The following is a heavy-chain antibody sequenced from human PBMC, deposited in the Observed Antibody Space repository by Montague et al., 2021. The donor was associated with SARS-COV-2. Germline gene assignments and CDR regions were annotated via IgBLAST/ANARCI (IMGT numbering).Heavy chain of an antibody. CDR2: IYRCGST. Sequence: SETLSLTCAVSGASISSSNWWSWVRQPPGKGLEWIGEIYRCGSTKYNPSLKSRVTISVDKSNNQLSLTLSSVTAADTAVYYCARMWPGYCVGGDCPSAFVIGAKGTWAPAPQ. V-gene: IGHV4-4*02. CDR3: ARMWPGYCVGGDCPSAFVI. J-gene: IGHJ3*02. D-gene: IGHD2-21*02. CDR1: GASISSSNW.